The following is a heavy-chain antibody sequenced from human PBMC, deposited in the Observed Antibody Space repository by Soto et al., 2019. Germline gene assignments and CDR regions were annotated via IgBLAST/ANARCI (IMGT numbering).Heavy chain of an antibody. CDR1: GGTFSSYA. V-gene: IGHV1-69*13. J-gene: IGHJ4*02. Sequence: SVKVSCKASGGTFSSYAISWVRQAPGQGLEWMGGIIPIFGTANYAQKFQGRVTITADESKSIAYLQMNSLKTEGTAVYYCTRDLHLGELSAPSYWGQGTLVTVSS. D-gene: IGHD3-16*02. CDR3: TRDLHLGELSAPSY. CDR2: IIPIFGTA.